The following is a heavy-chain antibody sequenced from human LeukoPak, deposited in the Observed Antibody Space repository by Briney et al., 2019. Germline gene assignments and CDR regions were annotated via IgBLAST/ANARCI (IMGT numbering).Heavy chain of an antibody. Sequence: YLMLYCNGSGYSFPSYWIGWVRQMPGPGLEWMGNIYPGYSETRYIPSFQDQVTNSTDKSVSNAYLQWSSLKASGTAMYYCARHHLRYCSGGSCYEVFYMDVWGKGNTVTVSS. D-gene: IGHD2-15*01. CDR1: GYSFPSYW. V-gene: IGHV5-51*01. J-gene: IGHJ6*03. CDR2: IYPGYSET. CDR3: ARHHLRYCSGGSCYEVFYMDV.